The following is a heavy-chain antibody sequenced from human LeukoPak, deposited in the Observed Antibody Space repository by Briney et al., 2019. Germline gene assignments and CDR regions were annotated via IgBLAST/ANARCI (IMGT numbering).Heavy chain of an antibody. J-gene: IGHJ3*02. CDR2: IYHSGST. CDR3: AADRTGLAFDI. D-gene: IGHD3-22*01. Sequence: SETLSLTCTVSGGSISSSSYYWGCFRQPPGKGLEWIASIYHSGSTYYNPSLKSRVTISVDTSKNQFSLKLSSVTAADTAVYYCAADRTGLAFDIWGQGTMVTVSS. CDR1: GGSISSSSYY. V-gene: IGHV4-39*07.